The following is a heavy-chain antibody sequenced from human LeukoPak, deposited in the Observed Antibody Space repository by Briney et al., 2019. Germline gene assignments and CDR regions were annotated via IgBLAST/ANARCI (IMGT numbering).Heavy chain of an antibody. D-gene: IGHD5-18*01. J-gene: IGHJ4*02. CDR2: INPSTGST. Sequence: ASVKVSCKASGYIFTSYYIFWVRQAPGQGLEWMGIINPSTGSTSYSQKFQGRVTMTRDMSTSTVYMELSSLRSEDTALYYCARERREYSYGSFIGDYWGQGTLVTVSS. V-gene: IGHV1-46*01. CDR1: GYIFTSYY. CDR3: ARERREYSYGSFIGDY.